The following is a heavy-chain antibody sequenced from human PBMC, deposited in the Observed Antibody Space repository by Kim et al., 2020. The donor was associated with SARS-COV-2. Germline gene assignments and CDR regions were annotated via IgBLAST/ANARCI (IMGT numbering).Heavy chain of an antibody. D-gene: IGHD3-9*01. CDR1: GFTFSSYA. Sequence: GGSLRLSCAASGFTFSSYAMSWVRQAPGKGLEWVSAISGSGGSTYYADSVKGRFTISRDNSKNTLYLQMNSLRAEDTAVYYCAKDSTYYDILTALGGAFDIWGQGTMVTVSS. CDR2: ISGSGGST. CDR3: AKDSTYYDILTALGGAFDI. J-gene: IGHJ3*02. V-gene: IGHV3-23*01.